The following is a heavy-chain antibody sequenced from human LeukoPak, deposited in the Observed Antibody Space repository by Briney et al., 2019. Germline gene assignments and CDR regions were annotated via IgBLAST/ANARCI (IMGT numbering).Heavy chain of an antibody. CDR2: VFHDGRT. V-gene: IGHV4-38-2*02. Sequence: SETLSLTCTVSGYSISSGYYWAWLRQSPGKGLEWIGNVFHDGRTYYNPSLKSRVTISVDTSTNQFSLKLSSVTATDTALYYCARGYSSSWYYNWFDPWGQGTLVTVSS. CDR3: ARGYSSSWYYNWFDP. CDR1: GYSISSGYY. J-gene: IGHJ5*02. D-gene: IGHD6-13*01.